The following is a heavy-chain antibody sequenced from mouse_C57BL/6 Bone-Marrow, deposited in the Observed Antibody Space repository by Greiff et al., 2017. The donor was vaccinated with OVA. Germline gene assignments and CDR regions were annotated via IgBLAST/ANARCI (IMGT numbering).Heavy chain of an antibody. V-gene: IGHV14-4*01. CDR2: IDPENGDT. J-gene: IGHJ3*01. CDR1: GFNIKDDY. CDR3: RYYSPAWFAY. D-gene: IGHD2-12*01. Sequence: VQLKQSGAELVRPGASVKLSCTASGFNIKDDYMHWVKQRPEQGLEWIGWIDPENGDTEYASKFQGKATITADTSSNTAYLQLSSLTSEDTAVYYCRYYSPAWFAYWGQGTLVTVSA.